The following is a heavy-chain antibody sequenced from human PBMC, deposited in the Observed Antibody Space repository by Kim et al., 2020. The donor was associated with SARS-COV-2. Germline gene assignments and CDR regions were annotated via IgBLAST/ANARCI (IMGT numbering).Heavy chain of an antibody. CDR1: GGSISNYY. V-gene: IGHV4-59*01. D-gene: IGHD6-13*01. J-gene: IGHJ4*02. CDR3: ARYSSSWNYFDY. Sequence: SETLSLTCTVSGGSISNYYWTWIRQSPGKGLEWIAYISYSVSANYNPSLKSRVTISVDTSKNQFSLKVTSVTAADTAAYYCARYSSSWNYFDYWGQGTLV. CDR2: ISYSVSA.